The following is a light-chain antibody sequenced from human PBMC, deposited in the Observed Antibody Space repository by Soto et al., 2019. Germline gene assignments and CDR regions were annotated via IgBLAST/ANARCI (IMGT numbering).Light chain of an antibody. V-gene: IGKV3-20*01. CDR2: GSS. J-gene: IGKJ1*01. Sequence: EIVLTQSPGTLSLSPGEIATLSCRAIQSVSNNYLAWYQQKPGQAPRLLIYGSSNRDTGIPERFSGSGSGTHFTLTISRLEPEDFAVYSCQQYGXSGTFGQGTKV. CDR1: QSVSNNY. CDR3: QQYGXSGT.